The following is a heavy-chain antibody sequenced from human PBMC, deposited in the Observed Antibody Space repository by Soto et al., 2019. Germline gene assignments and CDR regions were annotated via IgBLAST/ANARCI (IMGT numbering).Heavy chain of an antibody. V-gene: IGHV1-69*12. CDR2: IIPMFGTA. Sequence: QVHLVQSGAEVKKPESSVKVSCKAPGGTFSTYAISWVRQAPGQGLEWMGGIIPMFGTANYAQRFQDRVTITADESTITVYMELSRLRSEDTAVYFCASGIQLWLRRINNGYSGWGQGTLVTVSS. J-gene: IGHJ4*02. CDR1: GGTFSTYA. CDR3: ASGIQLWLRRINNGYSG. D-gene: IGHD5-18*01.